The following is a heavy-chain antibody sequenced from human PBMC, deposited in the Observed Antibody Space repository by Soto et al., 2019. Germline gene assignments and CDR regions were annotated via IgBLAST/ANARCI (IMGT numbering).Heavy chain of an antibody. V-gene: IGHV1-69*13. Sequence: ASVKVSCKASGGTFSSYAISWVRQAPGQGLEWMGGIIPIFGTANYAQKFQGRVTITADESTSTAYMELNSLKTEDTAVYYCTKVRADYYDSSGPNYWGQGTLVTVSS. CDR3: TKVRADYYDSSGPNY. D-gene: IGHD3-22*01. CDR1: GGTFSSYA. J-gene: IGHJ4*02. CDR2: IIPIFGTA.